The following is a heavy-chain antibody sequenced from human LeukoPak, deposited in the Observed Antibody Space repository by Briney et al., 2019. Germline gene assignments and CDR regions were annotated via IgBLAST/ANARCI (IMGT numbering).Heavy chain of an antibody. CDR1: GYTFTIYG. CDR2: INAYNDNT. CDR3: ARALLWFGEPSHIDY. D-gene: IGHD3-10*01. Sequence: ASVTVSFKASGYTFTIYGISWVRQAPGQGREWMGWINAYNDNTNYSQKLQSRVTITTATSTSTAYMELRSLRSDDTAVYYCARALLWFGEPSHIDYWGQGTLVTASS. V-gene: IGHV1-18*01. J-gene: IGHJ4*02.